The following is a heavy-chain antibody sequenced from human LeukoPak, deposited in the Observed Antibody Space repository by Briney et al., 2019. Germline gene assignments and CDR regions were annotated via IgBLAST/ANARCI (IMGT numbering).Heavy chain of an antibody. D-gene: IGHD3-22*01. Sequence: GGSLRLSCAASGFTFSSYSMNWVRQAPGKGLEWVSSISSSSSYIYYADSVKGRFTISRDNAKNSPYLQMNSLRAEDTAVYYCARVLYYDSSGQYYFDYWGQGTLVTVSS. CDR2: ISSSSSYI. J-gene: IGHJ4*02. CDR3: ARVLYYDSSGQYYFDY. V-gene: IGHV3-21*01. CDR1: GFTFSSYS.